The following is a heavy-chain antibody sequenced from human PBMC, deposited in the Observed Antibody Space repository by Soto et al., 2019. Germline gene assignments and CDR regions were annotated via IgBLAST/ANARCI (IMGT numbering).Heavy chain of an antibody. V-gene: IGHV3-11*01. J-gene: IGHJ4*02. CDR3: ASHYDMWSGYLSPVDY. CDR1: GYTFSDYY. CDR2: IDTSGTKI. Sequence: QVQLVESGGDLVKPGGSLRLSCAASGYTFSDYYMSWIRQAPGKGLEWISYIDTSGTKIYYADSVKGRFTITWDNAKNSLYLEMNSLRDEDTAVYYCASHYDMWSGYLSPVDYWGQGTLVTVSS. D-gene: IGHD3-3*01.